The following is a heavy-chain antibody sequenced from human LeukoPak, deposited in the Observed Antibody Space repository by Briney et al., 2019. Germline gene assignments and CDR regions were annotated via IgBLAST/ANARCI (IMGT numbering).Heavy chain of an antibody. D-gene: IGHD2-21*01. CDR2: ISYDGSNK. J-gene: IGHJ3*02. V-gene: IGHV3-30-3*01. Sequence: GRSLRLSCAASGFTFSSYAMHWVRQAPGKGLEWVAVISYDGSNKYYADSVKGRFTISRDNSKNTLYLQMNSLRAEDTAVYYCAKVGEESDAFDIWGQGTMVTVSS. CDR3: AKVGEESDAFDI. CDR1: GFTFSSYA.